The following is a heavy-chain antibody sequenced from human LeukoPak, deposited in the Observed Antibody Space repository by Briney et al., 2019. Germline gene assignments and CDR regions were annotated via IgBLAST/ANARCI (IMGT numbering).Heavy chain of an antibody. CDR3: VRDRFDY. V-gene: IGHV1-18*04. Sequence: ASVKVSCKASGYTFTNHAINWVRQAPGQGVEWMGWISGYNGNTNYAQKLQGRVTMTTDTSTSTGYMELRSLRSDDTAVYYCVRDRFDYWGQGTLVTVSS. J-gene: IGHJ4*02. CDR2: ISGYNGNT. CDR1: GYTFTNHA.